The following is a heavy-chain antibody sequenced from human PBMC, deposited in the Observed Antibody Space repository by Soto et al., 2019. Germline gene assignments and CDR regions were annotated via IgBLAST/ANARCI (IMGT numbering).Heavy chain of an antibody. V-gene: IGHV4-4*02. CDR1: LVSLSSGDW. CDR2: ISHSGTT. J-gene: IGHJ4*02. CDR3: ATKNVPTPGNY. D-gene: IGHD3-10*02. Sequence: QVQLQESGTGLVEPSGTLSLTCAVSLVSLSSGDWWSWVLQSPERGLEHIGEISHSGTTNYNPSLESRVTISLDASRNQFSLKLTSVTAADTAVYYCATKNVPTPGNYWGQGTLVIVSS.